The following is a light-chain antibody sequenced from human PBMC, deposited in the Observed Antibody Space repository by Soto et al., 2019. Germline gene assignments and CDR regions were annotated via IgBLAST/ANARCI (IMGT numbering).Light chain of an antibody. V-gene: IGKV1-5*01. CDR1: QSVRNW. J-gene: IGKJ1*01. CDR2: DSS. Sequence: DIQMTQSPSTLFASVGDRVTITCRASQSVRNWFAWYQPTPGRAPQLLIYDSSTLEPGVPSRFRGSGSGTEFTLTINGLQPDDFATYYCQQYDGYSPQTFGQGTKVDI. CDR3: QQYDGYSPQT.